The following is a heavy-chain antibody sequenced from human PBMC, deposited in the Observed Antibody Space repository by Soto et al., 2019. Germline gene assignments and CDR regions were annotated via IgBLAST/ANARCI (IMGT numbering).Heavy chain of an antibody. CDR1: GFSLSTSGVG. V-gene: IGHV2-5*02. CDR3: AHATGGSYSWHFDY. J-gene: IGHJ4*02. Sequence: QITLKESGPTLVKPTQTLTLTCTFSGFSLSTSGVGVGWIRQPPGKALEWLALIYWDDDKRYSPSLKSRLTITKDTSKYQVVLTMTNMDPVDTATYYCAHATGGSYSWHFDYWGQGTLVTVSS. D-gene: IGHD1-26*01. CDR2: IYWDDDK.